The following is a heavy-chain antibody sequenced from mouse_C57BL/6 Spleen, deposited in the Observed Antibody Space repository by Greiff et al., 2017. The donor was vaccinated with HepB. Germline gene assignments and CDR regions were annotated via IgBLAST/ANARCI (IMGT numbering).Heavy chain of an antibody. D-gene: IGHD2-3*01. Sequence: QVQLQQPGTELVKPGASVKLSCKASGYTFTSYWMHWVKQRPGQGLEWIGNINPSNGGTNYNEKFKSKATLTVDKSSSTAYMQLSSLTSEDSAVYYCARWEDLYDGYYPAWFAYWGQGTLVTVSA. CDR3: ARWEDLYDGYYPAWFAY. CDR2: INPSNGGT. J-gene: IGHJ3*01. V-gene: IGHV1-53*01. CDR1: GYTFTSYW.